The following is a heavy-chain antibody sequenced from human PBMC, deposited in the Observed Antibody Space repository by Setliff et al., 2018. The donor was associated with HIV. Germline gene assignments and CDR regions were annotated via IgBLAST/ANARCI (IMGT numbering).Heavy chain of an antibody. CDR1: GGSIKSSSYY. D-gene: IGHD3-3*01. CDR3: ARQSGYTRGWDIFGVVALFDY. J-gene: IGHJ4*02. V-gene: IGHV4-39*01. CDR2: IYYSGNT. Sequence: SETLSLTCTVSGGSIKSSSYYWGWIRQPPGKGLEWIGSIYYSGNTYYNPSLKSRVTISEDTSRNQFSLRLNSVTAADTAVYYCARQSGYTRGWDIFGVVALFDYWGQGALVTVSS.